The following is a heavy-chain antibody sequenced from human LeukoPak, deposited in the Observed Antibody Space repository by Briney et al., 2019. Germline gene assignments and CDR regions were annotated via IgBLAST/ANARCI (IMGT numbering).Heavy chain of an antibody. V-gene: IGHV4-39*01. D-gene: IGHD3-10*01. CDR1: GGSISSSSYY. CDR3: ARLKDVLLWFGELFSPY. CDR2: IYYSGST. J-gene: IGHJ4*02. Sequence: SETLSLTCTVSGGSISSSSYYWGWIRQPPGKRLEWIGSIYYSGSTYYNPSLKSRVTISVDTSKNQFSLKLSSVTAADTAVYYCARLKDVLLWFGELFSPYWGQGTLVTVSS.